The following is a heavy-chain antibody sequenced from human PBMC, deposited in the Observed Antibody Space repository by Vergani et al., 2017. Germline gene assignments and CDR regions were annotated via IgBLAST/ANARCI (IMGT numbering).Heavy chain of an antibody. J-gene: IGHJ4*02. Sequence: EVELVQSGPEMRKPGESVKISCKGSEYSFGNYWIGLVRQMPGKGLEWMGIIYPADSDTRYSPSFQGQVTISADKSISTAFLQWDSLKASDTALYYCARHTTYTDSWGQGTLVTVSS. CDR2: IYPADSDT. V-gene: IGHV5-51*01. D-gene: IGHD1-1*01. CDR3: ARHTTYTDS. CDR1: EYSFGNYW.